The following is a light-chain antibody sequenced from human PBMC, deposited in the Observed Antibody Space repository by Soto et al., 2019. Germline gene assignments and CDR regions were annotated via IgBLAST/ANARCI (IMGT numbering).Light chain of an antibody. CDR2: GAS. CDR1: QSVSTD. CDR3: QQYSNWPRT. Sequence: EIVMTQSPAALSVSPGASATLSCRASQSVSTDLAWYQQKPGQVPRVLIYGASTRATDIPARFSGSGSGTEFTLTIDSLQSEDFAVYYCQQYSNWPRTCGQGTKVEIK. J-gene: IGKJ1*01. V-gene: IGKV3D-15*01.